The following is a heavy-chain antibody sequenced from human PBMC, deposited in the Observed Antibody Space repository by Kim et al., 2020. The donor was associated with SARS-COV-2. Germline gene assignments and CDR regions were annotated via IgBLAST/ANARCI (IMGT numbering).Heavy chain of an antibody. CDR1: GYTFTSYG. Sequence: ASVKVSCKASGYTFTSYGISWVRQAPGQGLEWMGWISAYNGNTNYAQKLQGRVTMTTDTSTSTAYMELRSLRSDDTAVYYCARDYGDYGILGSDPQGYWGQGTLVTVSS. CDR2: ISAYNGNT. V-gene: IGHV1-18*01. CDR3: ARDYGDYGILGSDPQGY. J-gene: IGHJ4*02. D-gene: IGHD4-17*01.